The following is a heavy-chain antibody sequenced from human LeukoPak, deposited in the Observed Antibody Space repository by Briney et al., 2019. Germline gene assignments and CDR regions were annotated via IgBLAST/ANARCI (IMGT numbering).Heavy chain of an antibody. J-gene: IGHJ5*02. CDR1: GYTFTSYD. Sequence: ASVKVSCKASGYTFTSYDINWVRQAPGQGLEWMGWINPNSGGTNYAQKFQGRVTMTRDTSISTAYMELSRLRSDDTAVYYCARSGSNWAIRGNWFDPWGQGTLVTVSS. CDR3: ARSGSNWAIRGNWFDP. D-gene: IGHD7-27*01. V-gene: IGHV1-2*02. CDR2: INPNSGGT.